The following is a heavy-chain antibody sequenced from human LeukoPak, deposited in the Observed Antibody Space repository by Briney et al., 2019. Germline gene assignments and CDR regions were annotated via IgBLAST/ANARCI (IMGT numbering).Heavy chain of an antibody. Sequence: ASVKVSCKASGYTFTGYYMHWVRQAPGQGLEWMGWINPNSGGTNYAQKFQGRVTMTRDTSISTAYMELSRLRSDDTAVHYCARDGTVAHDAFDIWGQGTMVTVSS. D-gene: IGHD1-26*01. CDR1: GYTFTGYY. CDR2: INPNSGGT. J-gene: IGHJ3*02. V-gene: IGHV1-2*02. CDR3: ARDGTVAHDAFDI.